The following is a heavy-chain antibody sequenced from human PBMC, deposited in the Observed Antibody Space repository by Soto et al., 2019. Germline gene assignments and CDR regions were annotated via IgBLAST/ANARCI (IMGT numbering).Heavy chain of an antibody. J-gene: IGHJ6*02. CDR2: INPKSGGT. CDR3: ARGDSTDCSNGVCSFFYNHDMDV. V-gene: IGHV1-2*04. Sequence: ASVKVSFKTCGYTFTTHYIHWVRQAPGQGLEWLGRINPKSGGTSTAQKFQGWVTMTTDTSVSTASMELTRLTSDDTAIYYCARGDSTDCSNGVCSFFYNHDMDVWGQGTTVTISS. CDR1: GYTFTTHY. D-gene: IGHD2-8*01.